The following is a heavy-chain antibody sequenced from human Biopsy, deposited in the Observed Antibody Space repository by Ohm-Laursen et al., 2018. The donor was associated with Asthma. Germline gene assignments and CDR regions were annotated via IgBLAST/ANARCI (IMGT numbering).Heavy chain of an antibody. Sequence: SSLRLSCAASGFTFRSYAMHWGRQAPGKGLEWVAVGGSYYDGGLKYYADSVIGRFTVSRDDSKNTLYLQMNSLRPDDTAVYYCARDVMVWYLPAFDFWGQGTLVTVSS. CDR1: GFTFRSYA. V-gene: IGHV3-30-3*01. CDR3: ARDVMVWYLPAFDF. D-gene: IGHD2-21*01. J-gene: IGHJ4*02. CDR2: GGSYYDGGLK.